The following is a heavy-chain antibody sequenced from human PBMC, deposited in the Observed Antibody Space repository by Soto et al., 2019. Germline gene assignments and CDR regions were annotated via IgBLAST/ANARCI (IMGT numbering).Heavy chain of an antibody. CDR1: GYTFTNYD. CDR2: MNPDSGNT. J-gene: IGHJ5*02. V-gene: IGHV1-8*01. D-gene: IGHD3-16*01. CDR3: ARGRFRRTWFDP. Sequence: ASVKVCCKASGYTFTNYDIHWVRQATGQGLEWMGWMNPDSGNTGQSKQFQGRVTMTRDTSISTAYMEMSSLRSEDTAVYYCARGRFRRTWFDPWGQGTLVTVSS.